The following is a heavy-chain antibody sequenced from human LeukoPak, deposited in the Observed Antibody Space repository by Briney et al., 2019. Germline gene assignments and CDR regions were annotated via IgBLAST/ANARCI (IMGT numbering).Heavy chain of an antibody. D-gene: IGHD3-22*01. CDR1: GGSISSYY. CDR2: ISSSGST. V-gene: IGHV4-4*07. CDR3: ARQPSTMMGGGLRVNYMDV. J-gene: IGHJ6*03. Sequence: PSETLSLTCTVSGGSISSYYWSWIRQPAGKGLEWIGRISSSGSTNYNPSLQRRVTISVETSKNQFSLKPSSLTAAHPAVYYCARQPSTMMGGGLRVNYMDVWGKGTTVTVSS.